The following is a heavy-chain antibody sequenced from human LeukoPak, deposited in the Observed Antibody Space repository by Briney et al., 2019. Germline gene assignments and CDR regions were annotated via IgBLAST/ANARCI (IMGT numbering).Heavy chain of an antibody. D-gene: IGHD3-16*01. Sequence: SETLSLTCTVSGGSFSTYYWSWIRQPPGKRLEWIVYIYYSGSTDYNPSLKSRVTMSLDTSKNQFSLNLSSVTAADTAVYYCTRAVITFGAAVAKGFDCWGQGTLVTVSS. CDR2: IYYSGST. CDR3: TRAVITFGAAVAKGFDC. V-gene: IGHV4-59*01. J-gene: IGHJ4*02. CDR1: GGSFSTYY.